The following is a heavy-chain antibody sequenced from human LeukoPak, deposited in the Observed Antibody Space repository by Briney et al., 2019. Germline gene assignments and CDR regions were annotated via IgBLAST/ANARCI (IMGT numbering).Heavy chain of an antibody. J-gene: IGHJ4*02. V-gene: IGHV4-34*01. D-gene: IGHD2-2*02. CDR2: INHSGST. Sequence: PGGSLRLSCAASGFTFSSYWSWVRQPPGKGLEWIGEINHSGSTNYNPSLKSRVTISVDTSKNQFSLKLSSVTAADTAVYYCARRSDCSSTSCYRGAFDYWGQGTLVTVSS. CDR3: ARRSDCSSTSCYRGAFDY. CDR1: GFTFSSY.